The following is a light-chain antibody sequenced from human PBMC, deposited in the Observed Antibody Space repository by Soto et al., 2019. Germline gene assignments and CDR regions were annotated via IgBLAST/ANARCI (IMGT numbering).Light chain of an antibody. CDR1: QSLRSNF. CDR2: GVS. Sequence: EIVLTQSPGTLSLSPGERATLSCRTSQSLRSNFLAWYQQRPGQPPRLLIYGVSTRATGIPDRFSASGSGTDFTLTLSRLEPEDFAVYFCQQYDNSPPTFGGGTRVEIK. J-gene: IGKJ4*01. CDR3: QQYDNSPPT. V-gene: IGKV3-20*01.